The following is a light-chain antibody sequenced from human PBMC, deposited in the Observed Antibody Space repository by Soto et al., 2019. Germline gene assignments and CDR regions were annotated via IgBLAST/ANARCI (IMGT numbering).Light chain of an antibody. Sequence: EIVLTQSPGTLSLSPGERGTLSCRASQSVTSNSVAWYQQKPGQAPRLLIYGASSRVAGIPDRFRGAGSGTDFTLTISRLEPEDFAVYVCQQYGSSPPTFGQGIKVDVK. CDR3: QQYGSSPPT. J-gene: IGKJ1*01. CDR2: GAS. V-gene: IGKV3-20*01. CDR1: QSVTSNS.